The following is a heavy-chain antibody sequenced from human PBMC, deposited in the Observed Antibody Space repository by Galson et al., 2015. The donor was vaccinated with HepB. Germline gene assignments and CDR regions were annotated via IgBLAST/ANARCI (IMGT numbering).Heavy chain of an antibody. D-gene: IGHD6-19*01. CDR2: ISYDGSNK. CDR3: ARAAGLLGRIAVAGTADY. CDR1: GFTFSSYA. Sequence: SLRLSCAASGFTFSSYAMHWVRQAPGKGLEWVAVISYDGSNKYYADSVKGRFTISRDNSKNTLYLQMNSLRAEDTAVYYCARAAGLLGRIAVAGTADYWGQGTLVTVSS. V-gene: IGHV3-30-3*01. J-gene: IGHJ4*02.